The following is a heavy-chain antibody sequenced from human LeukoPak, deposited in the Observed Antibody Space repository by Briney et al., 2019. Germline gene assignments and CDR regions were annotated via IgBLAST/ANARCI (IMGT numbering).Heavy chain of an antibody. Sequence: PGGSLRLSCAASGFAFSRNDMSWVRQAPGKGLEWVAGISDSGGSTKYADSVKGRFTISRDNPKNTLFLQMNSLRAEDTAVYFCAKRGVVIRVVLVGFHKEAYYFESWGQGALVTVSS. CDR3: AKRGVVIRVVLVGFHKEAYYFES. V-gene: IGHV3-23*01. J-gene: IGHJ4*02. CDR2: ISDSGGST. D-gene: IGHD3/OR15-3a*01. CDR1: GFAFSRND.